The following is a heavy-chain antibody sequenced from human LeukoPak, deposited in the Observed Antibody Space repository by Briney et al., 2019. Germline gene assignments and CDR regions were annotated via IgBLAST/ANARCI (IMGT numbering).Heavy chain of an antibody. J-gene: IGHJ6*02. CDR1: GFTFSSHT. CDR2: ITHDGSNK. V-gene: IGHV3-30-3*01. D-gene: IGHD6-19*01. CDR3: AKDSQWLVHPRDYYYGMDV. Sequence: GGSLRLSCAASGFTFSSHTMHWVRQAPGKGLEWVAVITHDGSNKDHADSVKGRFTVSRDNSKNTLYLQMNSLRAEDTAVYYCAKDSQWLVHPRDYYYGMDVWGQGTTVTVSS.